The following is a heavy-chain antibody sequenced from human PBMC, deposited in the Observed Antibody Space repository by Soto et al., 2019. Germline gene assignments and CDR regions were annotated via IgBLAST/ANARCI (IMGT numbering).Heavy chain of an antibody. D-gene: IGHD2-8*02. J-gene: IGHJ4*02. V-gene: IGHV3-23*01. CDR3: ATSPLGAGGVYYYFEY. CDR1: GFTFSSYA. Sequence: GGSLRLSCAASGFTFSSYAMSWVRQAPGKGLEWVSAISGSGGSTYYADSVKGRFTISRDNSKNTLYLQMNSLRAEDTAVYYCATSPLGAGGVYYYFEYWGQGTLVTVSS. CDR2: ISGSGGST.